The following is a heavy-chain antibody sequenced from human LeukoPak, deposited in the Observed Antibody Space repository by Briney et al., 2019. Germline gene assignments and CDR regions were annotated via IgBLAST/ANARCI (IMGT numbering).Heavy chain of an antibody. CDR1: GFTFSSYW. CDR2: IKHDGSEK. V-gene: IGHV3-7*01. Sequence: GGCLRLSCAASGFTFSSYWMSWVRQAPGKGLEWVANIKHDGSEKYYVDSVKGRFTISRDNAKNSLYLQMNSLRAEDTAVYYCASQIVVAGTLDGWYYYFDYWGQGTLVTVSS. J-gene: IGHJ4*02. D-gene: IGHD6-19*01. CDR3: ASQIVVAGTLDGWYYYFDY.